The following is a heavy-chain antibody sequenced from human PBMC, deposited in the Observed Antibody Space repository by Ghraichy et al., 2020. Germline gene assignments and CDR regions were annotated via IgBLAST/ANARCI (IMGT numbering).Heavy chain of an antibody. CDR1: GFTFSNFW. J-gene: IGHJ4*02. Sequence: RGSLRLSCAVSGFTFSNFWMSWVRQAPGKGPEWVANINKDGSEKNYVDSVKGRFTISRDNAKNSLYLQMNSLRAEDTAVYYCSDFDYWGQGTLVTVSS. CDR3: SDFDY. V-gene: IGHV3-7*01. CDR2: INKDGSEK.